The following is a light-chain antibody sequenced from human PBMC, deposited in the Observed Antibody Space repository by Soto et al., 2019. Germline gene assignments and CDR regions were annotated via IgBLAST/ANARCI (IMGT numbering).Light chain of an antibody. CDR3: SSYTSSSIL. Sequence: QSALTQPPSVSGSPGQSVTISCTGTSSDVGSYNRVSWYQQPPGTAPKLMIYEVSNRPSGVPDRFSGSKSGNTASLTISGLQAEDEADYYCSSYTSSSILFGGGTQLTVL. CDR2: EVS. J-gene: IGLJ2*01. CDR1: SSDVGSYNR. V-gene: IGLV2-18*02.